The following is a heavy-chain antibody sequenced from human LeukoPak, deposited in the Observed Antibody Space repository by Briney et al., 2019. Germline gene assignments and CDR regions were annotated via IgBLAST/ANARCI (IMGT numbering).Heavy chain of an antibody. CDR2: IKSDGSK. V-gene: IGHV3-74*01. D-gene: IGHD3-22*01. CDR3: ARAPSEIGGYYPEYFRH. CDR1: GFTFSSYW. Sequence: TGGSLRLSCAASGFTFSSYWMHWVRQAPGKGLVWVSRIKSDGSKNYSEYVKGRFTISRDNAKNKVSQQMNSVRAEDTGVYYCARAPSEIGGYYPEYFRHWGQGTLVTVSS. J-gene: IGHJ1*01.